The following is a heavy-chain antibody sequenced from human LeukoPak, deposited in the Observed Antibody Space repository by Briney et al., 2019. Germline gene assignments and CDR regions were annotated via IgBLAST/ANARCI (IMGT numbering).Heavy chain of an antibody. CDR1: GASINTYF. D-gene: IGHD1-26*01. Sequence: SETLSLTCTVSGASINTYFRSWFRQPAGNGLEWIGRIHSSGTTNYNPSLKGRVSMSMDMSKNQFSLRLNSLTAADTAVFYCARDIGSRLWGKGTTVIVSS. CDR2: IHSSGTT. J-gene: IGHJ6*04. V-gene: IGHV4-4*07. CDR3: ARDIGSRL.